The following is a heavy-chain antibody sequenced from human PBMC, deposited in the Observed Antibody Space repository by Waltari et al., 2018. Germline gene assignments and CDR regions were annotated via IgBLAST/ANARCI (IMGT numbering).Heavy chain of an antibody. CDR3: ARGNPLHNGDRMIFAY. D-gene: IGHD4-17*01. V-gene: IGHV1-2*02. J-gene: IGHJ4*02. CDR1: GYTFSDFY. CDR2: INTNSGDT. Sequence: QVQLVQSGAEVKTPGASVKVSCKASGYTFSDFYKHWVRPAPGQGLEWMGFINTNSGDTKYAQTFQGRVTMTRDMSITTAYMELSSLRSDDTAAYYCARGNPLHNGDRMIFAYWGQGALVAVSS.